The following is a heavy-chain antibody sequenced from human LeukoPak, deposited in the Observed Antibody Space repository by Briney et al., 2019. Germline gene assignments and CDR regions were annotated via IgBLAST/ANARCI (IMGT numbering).Heavy chain of an antibody. V-gene: IGHV1-2*02. J-gene: IGHJ4*02. Sequence: VASVKVSCKASGYTFTGYYMHWVRQAPGQGLEWMGWINPNSGGTNYAQKFQGRVTMTRDTSISTAYMELSRLRSDDTAVYYCARQIFGVVIVFDYWGQGTLVTVSS. CDR1: GYTFTGYY. CDR3: ARQIFGVVIVFDY. CDR2: INPNSGGT. D-gene: IGHD3-3*01.